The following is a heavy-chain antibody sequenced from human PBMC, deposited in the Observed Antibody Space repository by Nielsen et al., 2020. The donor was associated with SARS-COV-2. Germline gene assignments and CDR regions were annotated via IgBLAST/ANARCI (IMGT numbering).Heavy chain of an antibody. CDR2: IKSQSHGSST. V-gene: IGHV3-64*01. D-gene: IGHD5-18*01. J-gene: IGHJ5*02. Sequence: GGSLRLSCAASGFTLSDYAIQWVRQAPGKGLEYVATIKSQSHGSSTSYISSVRGRFTISRDNSKNILYLQMDSLRAEDMAVYYCARGAYYVDTPFDPWGQGTLVTVSS. CDR3: ARGAYYVDTPFDP. CDR1: GFTLSDYA.